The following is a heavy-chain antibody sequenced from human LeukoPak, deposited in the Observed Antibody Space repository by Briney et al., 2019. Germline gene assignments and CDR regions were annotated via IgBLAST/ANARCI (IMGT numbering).Heavy chain of an antibody. D-gene: IGHD6-19*01. CDR1: GYSFTNYW. J-gene: IGHJ4*02. V-gene: IGHV5-51*01. Sequence: GESLKISCKGSGYSFTNYWIGWVRQMPGKGLEWMGIIYLGDSDTRCSPSFQGQVTISADKSIRTAYLQWSSLEASDTAMYYCARHPSYMSGWPLDYWGQGTLVTVSS. CDR2: IYLGDSDT. CDR3: ARHPSYMSGWPLDY.